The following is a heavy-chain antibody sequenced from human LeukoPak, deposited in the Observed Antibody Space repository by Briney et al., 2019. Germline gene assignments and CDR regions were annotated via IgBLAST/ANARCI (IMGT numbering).Heavy chain of an antibody. J-gene: IGHJ6*03. CDR1: GGSISSSSYY. D-gene: IGHD6-6*01. CDR2: IYYSGST. V-gene: IGHV4-39*07. Sequence: NASETLSLTCTVSGGSISSSSYYWGWIRQPPGKGLEWIGSIYYSGSTYYNPSLKGRVTISVDTSKNQFSLKLSSVTAADTAVYYCARQLVRMVLIYYYYMDVWGKGTTVTVSS. CDR3: ARQLVRMVLIYYYYMDV.